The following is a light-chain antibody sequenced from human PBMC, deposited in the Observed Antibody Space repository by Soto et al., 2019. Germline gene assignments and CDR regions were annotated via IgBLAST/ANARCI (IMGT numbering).Light chain of an antibody. J-gene: IGLJ1*01. V-gene: IGLV2-11*01. CDR2: DVD. CDR3: CSNAGRPDV. CDR1: SSDIGGYNY. Sequence: QSALTQPRSVSGSPGQSVAISCTGTSSDIGGYNYVSWYQQHPGKAPKVVIYDVDKRPSGVPDRFSGSKSGNTASLTISDLQAEDEADYYCCSNAGRPDVFGTGTRSPS.